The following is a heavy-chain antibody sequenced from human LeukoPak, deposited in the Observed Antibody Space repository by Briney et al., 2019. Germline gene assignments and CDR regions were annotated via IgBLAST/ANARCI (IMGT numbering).Heavy chain of an antibody. CDR1: GFTFSSYS. CDR3: ARDWGFDY. CDR2: IWFDGKNE. V-gene: IGHV3-33*08. D-gene: IGHD3-16*01. J-gene: IGHJ4*02. Sequence: GGSLRLSCAASGFTFSSYSMNWVRQAPGKGLEWVADIWFDGKNEHFADSVKGRFTISRDNSKNTLYLQMNSLRVEDTAVYYCARDWGFDYWGQGTLVTVSS.